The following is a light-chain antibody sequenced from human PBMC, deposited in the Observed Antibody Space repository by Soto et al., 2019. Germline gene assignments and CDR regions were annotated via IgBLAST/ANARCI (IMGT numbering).Light chain of an antibody. CDR3: CSSADGNTVV. V-gene: IGLV2-23*01. Sequence: QSVLTQPASVSGSPGQSITISCTGTSSDVGRYNLVSWYQHHPGKAPKLMCYGDNKRPSGISNRFSGSRSGNTASLTISGLQAEDEADYHCCSSADGNTVVFGGGTKLTVL. J-gene: IGLJ2*01. CDR1: SSDVGRYNL. CDR2: GDN.